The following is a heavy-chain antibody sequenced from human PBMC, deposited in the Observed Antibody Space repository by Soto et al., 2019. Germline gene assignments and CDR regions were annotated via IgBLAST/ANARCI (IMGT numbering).Heavy chain of an antibody. CDR3: AKVALGGYYDSSGYRGAFDI. CDR1: GFTVNSKY. Sequence: EVQLLESGGGLIQPGGSLRLSCAASGFTVNSKYMSWVRQAPGKGLEWVSVIYSSGSTYNADSVKDRFTISRDNSKNTLYLQMNSLRAEDTAVYYCAKVALGGYYDSSGYRGAFDIWGQGTMVTVSS. CDR2: IYSSGST. J-gene: IGHJ3*02. V-gene: IGHV3-53*01. D-gene: IGHD3-22*01.